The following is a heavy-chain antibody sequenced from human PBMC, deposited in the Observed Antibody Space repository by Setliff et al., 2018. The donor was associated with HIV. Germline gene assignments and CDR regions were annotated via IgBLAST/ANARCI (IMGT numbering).Heavy chain of an antibody. V-gene: IGHV3-53*05. Sequence: GGSLRLSCAASGFFVNNYHMTWVRQAPAKGPEWVSVAHSDGSIYYAVSVDGRFTVSRDSFNNMVFLQMTDLRPADTAIYYCSALYKDYWGQGVLVTVSS. CDR2: AHSDGSI. D-gene: IGHD1-20*01. CDR1: GFFVNNYH. J-gene: IGHJ4*02. CDR3: SALYKDY.